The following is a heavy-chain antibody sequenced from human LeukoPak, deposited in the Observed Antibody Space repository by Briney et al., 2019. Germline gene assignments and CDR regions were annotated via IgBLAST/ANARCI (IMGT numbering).Heavy chain of an antibody. CDR1: GFTFSSYE. CDR3: ARVGVNSIKGYFYYMDV. D-gene: IGHD3-16*01. Sequence: PGGSLTLSCAASGFTFSSYEMNWVRQAPGKGLEWVSYISNSGRTIYYADSVKGRFTVSRDNAKNSLYLQMNSLRAEDTAVYYCARVGVNSIKGYFYYMDVWGKGTTVTVSS. CDR2: ISNSGRTI. J-gene: IGHJ6*03. V-gene: IGHV3-48*03.